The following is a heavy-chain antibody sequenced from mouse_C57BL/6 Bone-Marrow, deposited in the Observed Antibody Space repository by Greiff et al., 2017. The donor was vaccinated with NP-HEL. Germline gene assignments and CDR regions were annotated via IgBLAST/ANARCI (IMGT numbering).Heavy chain of an antibody. Sequence: EVQRVESGGGLVQPGGSLSLSCAASGFTFTDYYMSWVRQPPGKALEWLGFIRNKANGYTTEYSASVKGRFTISRDNSQSILYLQMNALRAEDSATYYCARSYYSNYEDYFDYWGQGTTLTVSS. J-gene: IGHJ2*01. CDR1: GFTFTDYY. V-gene: IGHV7-3*01. CDR2: IRNKANGYTT. D-gene: IGHD2-5*01. CDR3: ARSYYSNYEDYFDY.